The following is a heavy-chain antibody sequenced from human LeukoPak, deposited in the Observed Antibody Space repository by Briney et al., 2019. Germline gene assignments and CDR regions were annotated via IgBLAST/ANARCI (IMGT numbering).Heavy chain of an antibody. CDR3: ARDLAYGDDGL. J-gene: IGHJ4*02. CDR1: GFTLSNYS. CDR2: ISSSGSYI. D-gene: IGHD4-17*01. V-gene: IGHV3-21*01. Sequence: GGSLRLSCAASGFTLSNYSMNWVRQAPGKGLEWVAFISSSGSYIFYADSLKGRFTISRDNAKNSLYLQMNSLRADDTAVYYCARDLAYGDDGLWGQGTLVTVSS.